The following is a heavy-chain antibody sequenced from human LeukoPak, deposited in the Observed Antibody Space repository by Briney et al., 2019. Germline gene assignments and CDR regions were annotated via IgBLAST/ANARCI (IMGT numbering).Heavy chain of an antibody. J-gene: IGHJ4*02. D-gene: IGHD3-10*01. CDR3: ARDYYGSGSYSPFPLHY. CDR1: GFTFSDYY. CDR2: ISYDGSNK. Sequence: PGRSLRLSCAASGFTFSDYYMSWVRQAPGKGLEWVAVISYDGSNKYYADSVKGRFTISRDNSKNTLYLQMNSLRAEDTAVYYCARDYYGSGSYSPFPLHYWGQGTLVTVSS. V-gene: IGHV3-30-3*01.